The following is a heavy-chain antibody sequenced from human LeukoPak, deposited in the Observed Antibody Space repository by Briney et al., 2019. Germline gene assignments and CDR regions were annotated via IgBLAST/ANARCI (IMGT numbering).Heavy chain of an antibody. CDR1: GYTFTGYY. V-gene: IGHV1-2*02. Sequence: ASVKVSCKASGYTFTGYYMHWVRQAPGQGLEWMGWINPNSGGTNYAQKFQGRVTMTRDTSISTAYMELSRLRSDDTAVYYCARDLSSWSYFDYWGQGTLVTVSS. CDR3: ARDLSSWSYFDY. CDR2: INPNSGGT. J-gene: IGHJ4*02. D-gene: IGHD6-13*01.